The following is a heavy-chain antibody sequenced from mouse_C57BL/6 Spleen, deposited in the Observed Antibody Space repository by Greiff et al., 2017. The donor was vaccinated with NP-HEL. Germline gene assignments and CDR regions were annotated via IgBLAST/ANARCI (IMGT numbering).Heavy chain of an antibody. D-gene: IGHD3-2*02. CDR3: AQGDGSGLGAMDY. J-gene: IGHJ4*01. V-gene: IGHV1-80*01. CDR2: IYPGDGDT. Sequence: QVQLQQSGAELVKPGASVKISCKASGYAFSSYWMNWVQQRPGKGLEWIGQIYPGDGDTNYNGKFKGKATLTADKSSSTAYMQLSSLTSEDSAVYFCAQGDGSGLGAMDYWGKGTSVTVSS. CDR1: GYAFSSYW.